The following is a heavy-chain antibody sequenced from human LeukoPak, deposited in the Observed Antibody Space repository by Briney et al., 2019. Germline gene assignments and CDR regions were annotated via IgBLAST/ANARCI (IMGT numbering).Heavy chain of an antibody. CDR1: GGSISSYY. V-gene: IGHV4-59*08. CDR3: AGTRIAAAGDFDY. D-gene: IGHD6-13*01. CDR2: IYYSGST. J-gene: IGHJ4*02. Sequence: PETLSLTCTVSGGSISSYYWSWIRQPPGKGLEWIGYIYYSGSTNYNPSLKSRVTISVDTSKNQFSLKLSSVTAADTAVYYCAGTRIAAAGDFDYWGQGTLVTVSS.